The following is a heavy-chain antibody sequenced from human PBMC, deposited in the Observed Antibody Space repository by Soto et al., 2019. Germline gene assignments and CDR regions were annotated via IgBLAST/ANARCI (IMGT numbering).Heavy chain of an antibody. Sequence: QVQLVESGGGVVQPGRSLRLSCAASGFTFSSYGMHWVRQAPGKGLEWVAVIWYDGSNKYYADSVKGRFTISRDNSKNTLYLQMISLRAEDTAVYYCARDRGGVDYWGQGTLVTVSS. V-gene: IGHV3-33*01. CDR3: ARDRGGVDY. D-gene: IGHD3-10*01. CDR2: IWYDGSNK. CDR1: GFTFSSYG. J-gene: IGHJ4*02.